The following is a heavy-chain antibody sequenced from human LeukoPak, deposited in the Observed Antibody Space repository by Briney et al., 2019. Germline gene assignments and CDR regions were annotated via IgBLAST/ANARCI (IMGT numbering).Heavy chain of an antibody. CDR3: AKDISESS. Sequence: PGGSLRLSCAASGFTFNNHAMSWVRQAPGRGLEWVSTISASGGTTYYADSVKGRFTISRDNSKSTLYLQMNRLRAEDTAVYYCAKDISESSWGQGTLVTVSS. CDR1: GFTFNNHA. V-gene: IGHV3-23*01. J-gene: IGHJ5*02. CDR2: ISASGGTT.